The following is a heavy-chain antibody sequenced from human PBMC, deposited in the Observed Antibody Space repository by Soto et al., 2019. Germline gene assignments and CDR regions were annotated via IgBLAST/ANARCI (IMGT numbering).Heavy chain of an antibody. V-gene: IGHV1-69*13. J-gene: IGHJ5*02. Sequence: ASVKVSCKASGGTFSSYAISWVRQAPGQGLEWMGGIIPIFGTANYAQKFQGRVTITADESTSTAYMELSSLRSEDTAVYYCAREGGANDGYCSGGSCYAGGGWFDPWGQGTLVTVSS. D-gene: IGHD2-15*01. CDR3: AREGGANDGYCSGGSCYAGGGWFDP. CDR2: IIPIFGTA. CDR1: GGTFSSYA.